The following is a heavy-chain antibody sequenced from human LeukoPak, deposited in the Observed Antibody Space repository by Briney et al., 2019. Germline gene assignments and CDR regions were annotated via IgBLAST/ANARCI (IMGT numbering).Heavy chain of an antibody. V-gene: IGHV3-15*01. CDR2: IKSKTDGGTT. D-gene: IGHD3-16*01. Sequence: PGGSPRLSCAASGFTFSNAWMSWVRQAPGKGLEWVGRIKSKTDGGTTDYAAPVKGRFTISRDDSKNTLYLQMNSLKTEDTAVYYCTTDVPPLYDYVWGSPRDIDYWGQGTLVTVSS. J-gene: IGHJ4*02. CDR3: TTDVPPLYDYVWGSPRDIDY. CDR1: GFTFSNAW.